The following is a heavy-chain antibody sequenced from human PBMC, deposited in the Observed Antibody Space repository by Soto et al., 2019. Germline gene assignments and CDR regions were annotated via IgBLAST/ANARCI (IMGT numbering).Heavy chain of an antibody. CDR3: ARYQGVGSGYDYVTAPYYYYGMDV. J-gene: IGHJ6*02. CDR1: GYTFTSYA. CDR2: INAGNGNT. V-gene: IGHV1-3*01. Sequence: RASVKVSCKASGYTFTSYAMHWVRQAPGQRLEWMGWINAGNGNTKYSQKFQGRVTITRDTSASTAYMELSSLRSEDTAVYYCARYQGVGSGYDYVTAPYYYYGMDVWGQGTTVTSP. D-gene: IGHD5-12*01.